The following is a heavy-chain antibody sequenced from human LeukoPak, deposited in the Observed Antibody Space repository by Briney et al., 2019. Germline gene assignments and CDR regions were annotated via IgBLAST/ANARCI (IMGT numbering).Heavy chain of an antibody. CDR2: ISWDGGST. CDR3: AKDGVDWGSTNYYYYMDV. D-gene: IGHD3-16*01. V-gene: IGHV3-43D*03. J-gene: IGHJ6*03. CDR1: GFTFDDYA. Sequence: PGGSLRLSCAASGFTFDDYAMHWVRQAPGKGLEWVSLISWDGGSTYYADSVKGRFTISRDNSKNSLYLQMNSLRAEDTALYYCAKDGVDWGSTNYYYYMDVWGKGTTVTVSS.